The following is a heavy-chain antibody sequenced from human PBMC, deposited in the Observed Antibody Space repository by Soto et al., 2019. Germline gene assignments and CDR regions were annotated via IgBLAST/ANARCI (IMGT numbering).Heavy chain of an antibody. V-gene: IGHV3-23*01. Sequence: EVQLLESGGGLVQPGGSLRLSCAASGFTFSNYAMNWVRQAPGKGLEWVSRISASGHSPDYADSVKGRFTISRDNSKNTLFVQMNSLRLEDTAVYFCAKDIGWVSRAFDHWGQGILVTVSS. CDR3: AKDIGWVSRAFDH. CDR1: GFTFSNYA. D-gene: IGHD6-13*01. J-gene: IGHJ5*02. CDR2: ISASGHSP.